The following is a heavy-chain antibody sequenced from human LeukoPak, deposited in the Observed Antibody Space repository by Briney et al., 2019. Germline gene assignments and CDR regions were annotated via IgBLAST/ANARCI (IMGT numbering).Heavy chain of an antibody. V-gene: IGHV3-23*01. D-gene: IGHD6-13*01. J-gene: IGHJ4*02. CDR3: AKDRPEEGKIAAAPGAFDI. Sequence: GGSLRLSCAASGFTFSSYAMSWVRQALGKGLEWVSAISGSGGSTYYADSVKGRFTISRDNSKNTLYLQMNSLRAEDTAVYYCAKDRPEEGKIAAAPGAFDIWGQGTLVTVSS. CDR2: ISGSGGST. CDR1: GFTFSSYA.